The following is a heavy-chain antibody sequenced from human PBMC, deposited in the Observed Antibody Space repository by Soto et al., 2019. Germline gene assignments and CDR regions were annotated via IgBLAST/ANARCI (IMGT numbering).Heavy chain of an antibody. D-gene: IGHD2-2*01. J-gene: IGHJ5*02. V-gene: IGHV4-30-2*01. Sequence: QLQLQESSSGLVKPSQTLSLTCAVSGGSISSGGYSWSWIRQPPGKGLEWIGYIYHSGSTYYNPSLKSRVTISVDRSKNQFSLKLSSVTAADTAVYYCARGGYCISTSCHPRWFDPWGQGTLVTVSS. CDR2: IYHSGST. CDR1: GGSISSGGYS. CDR3: ARGGYCISTSCHPRWFDP.